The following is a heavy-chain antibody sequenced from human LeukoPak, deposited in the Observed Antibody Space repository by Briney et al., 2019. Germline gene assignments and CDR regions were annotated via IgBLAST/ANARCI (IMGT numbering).Heavy chain of an antibody. Sequence: TSETLSLTCTVSGGSINNYYWSWLRQPPGKGLEWIGYIYYRGSTNYNPSLKSRVTFSVDTSKNQFSLKLNSVTAADTAVYYCARGGDYGDLRYFDYGGQGTLVTVSS. CDR3: ARGGDYGDLRYFDY. D-gene: IGHD4-17*01. CDR2: IYYRGST. V-gene: IGHV4-59*01. CDR1: GGSINNYY. J-gene: IGHJ4*02.